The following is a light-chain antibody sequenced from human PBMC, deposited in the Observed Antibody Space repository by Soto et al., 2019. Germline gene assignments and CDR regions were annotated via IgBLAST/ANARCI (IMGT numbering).Light chain of an antibody. CDR1: RSITTW. Sequence: DSQVTHAPSTLTATEGDRVTITCRASRSITTWLAWYQQKPGRAPTLLVYKASTLATGVPSRFSASGSGTEFTLTISSLQADDFATYYCQQNNTDSRAFGQGTKVDI. V-gene: IGKV1-5*03. CDR3: QQNNTDSRA. J-gene: IGKJ1*01. CDR2: KAS.